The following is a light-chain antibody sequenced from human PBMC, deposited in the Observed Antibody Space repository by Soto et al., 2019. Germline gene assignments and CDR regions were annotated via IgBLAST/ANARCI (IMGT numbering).Light chain of an antibody. V-gene: IGLV6-57*04. CDR2: EDN. J-gene: IGLJ2*01. Sequence: NFMLTQPHSVSESPGKTVTISCTRSSGSIASNYVQWYQQRPGSAPTTVIYEDNQRPSGVPDRFSGSFDSSSNSASLTISGLNTEDEADYYCQSYDSSSLVFGGGTMLTVL. CDR1: SGSIASNY. CDR3: QSYDSSSLV.